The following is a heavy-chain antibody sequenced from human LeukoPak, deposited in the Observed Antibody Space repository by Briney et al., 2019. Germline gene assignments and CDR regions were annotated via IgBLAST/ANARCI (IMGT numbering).Heavy chain of an antibody. Sequence: PSETLSLTCTVSGGSISSSSYYWGWIRQPPGKGLEWIGSIYYSGSTYYNPSLKSRVTISVDTSKNQFSLKLSSVTAADTAVYYCARLGYSSGWFEYFQHWGQGTLVTVSS. CDR2: IYYSGST. D-gene: IGHD6-19*01. V-gene: IGHV4-39*01. CDR3: ARLGYSSGWFEYFQH. J-gene: IGHJ1*01. CDR1: GGSISSSSYY.